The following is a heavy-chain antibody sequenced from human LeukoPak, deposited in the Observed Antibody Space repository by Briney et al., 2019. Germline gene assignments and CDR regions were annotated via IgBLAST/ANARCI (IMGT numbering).Heavy chain of an antibody. CDR1: GFTFSSYW. CDR2: ISSISTYM. Sequence: GGSLRLSCAASGFTFSSYWMSWVRQAPGKGPEWVSSISSISTYMHYADSVKGRFTISRDNAKNSLYLQMNSLRAEDTAVYYCTRTHTAQYDFWIASLWGQGTLVTVSS. V-gene: IGHV3-21*01. CDR3: TRTHTAQYDFWIASL. J-gene: IGHJ4*02. D-gene: IGHD3-3*01.